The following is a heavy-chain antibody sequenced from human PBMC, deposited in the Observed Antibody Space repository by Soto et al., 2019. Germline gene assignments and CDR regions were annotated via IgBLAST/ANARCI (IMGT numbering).Heavy chain of an antibody. CDR3: ARDFLYSSSRGPYSFDT. V-gene: IGHV3-33*01. J-gene: IGHJ3*02. D-gene: IGHD6-13*01. CDR2: VWYDGSKK. CDR1: GIIFSSYG. Sequence: GGSLRLSCEASGIIFSSYGMHWVRQAPGKGLEWVAVVWYDGSKKDYADSVKGRFAISRDNSKNTLYLQMNSLRTEDTAVYYCARDFLYSSSRGPYSFDTLGQGTMVTVSS.